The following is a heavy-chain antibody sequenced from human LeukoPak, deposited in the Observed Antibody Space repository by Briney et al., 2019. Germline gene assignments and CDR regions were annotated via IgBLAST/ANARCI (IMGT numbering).Heavy chain of an antibody. CDR3: VRASLGY. Sequence: AASVKVSCKASGYTFTGYHIHWVRQAPGQGLEWMGWINPNSGGTNYAQKFQGRVTTTRDTSITTAYAEVSSLTSDDTAVYFCVRASLGYWGQGTLVTVSS. CDR2: INPNSGGT. V-gene: IGHV1-2*02. CDR1: GYTFTGYH. J-gene: IGHJ4*02.